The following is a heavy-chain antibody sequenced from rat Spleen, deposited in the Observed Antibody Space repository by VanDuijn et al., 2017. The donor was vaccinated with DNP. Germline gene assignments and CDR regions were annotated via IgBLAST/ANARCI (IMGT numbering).Heavy chain of an antibody. CDR1: GFTFNTYW. CDR3: VRRGGKGLFSK. Sequence: EVQLVETGGGLVQPGRSLKLSCVASGFTFNTYWMFWVRQAPGKGLEWVASINPDGASTYYLDSVKGRFIVSRDNAKSTLDLQMDSLRSEDTATYYCVRRGGKGLFSKWGQGTLVTVSS. J-gene: IGHJ3*01. CDR2: INPDGAST. D-gene: IGHD3-1*01. V-gene: IGHV5-58*01.